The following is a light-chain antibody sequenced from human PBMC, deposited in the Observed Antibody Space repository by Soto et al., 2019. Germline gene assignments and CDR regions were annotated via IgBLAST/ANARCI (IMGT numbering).Light chain of an antibody. J-gene: IGLJ2*01. CDR2: GNS. V-gene: IGLV1-40*01. Sequence: QSVLTQRPSVSGAPGQRVTISCTGSSSNIGAGYDVHWYQQLPGTAPKLLIYGNSNRPSGVPDRFSGSKSGTSASLAITGLQAEDEADYYCQSYDSSLVVFGGGTKLTVL. CDR3: QSYDSSLVV. CDR1: SSNIGAGYD.